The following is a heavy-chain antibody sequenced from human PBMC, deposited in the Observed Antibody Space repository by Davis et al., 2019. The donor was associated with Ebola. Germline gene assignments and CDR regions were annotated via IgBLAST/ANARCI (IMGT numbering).Heavy chain of an antibody. CDR2: ISSSSSYI. D-gene: IGHD4-17*01. V-gene: IGHV3-21*01. J-gene: IGHJ6*03. CDR1: GFTFSSYS. Sequence: PGGSLRLSCAASGFTFSSYSMNWVRQAPGKGLEWVSSISSSSSYINYADSVKGRFTISRDNAKNSLYLQMNSLRAEDTAVYYCARAPATTVTTNYYYYMDVWGKGTTVTVSS. CDR3: ARAPATTVTTNYYYYMDV.